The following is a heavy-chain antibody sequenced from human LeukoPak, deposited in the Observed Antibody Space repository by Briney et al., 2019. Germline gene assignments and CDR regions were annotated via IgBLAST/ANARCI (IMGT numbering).Heavy chain of an antibody. CDR2: ISGSGGST. V-gene: IGHV3-23*01. J-gene: IGHJ4*02. CDR3: AKSSLLRSGWYGSYFDY. CDR1: GLTFSSYG. Sequence: GGTLRLSCEASGLTFSSYGMSWVRQAPGKGLEWVSAISGSGGSTYYADSVKGRFTISRDNSKNTLYLQMNSLRAEDTAVYYCAKSSLLRSGWYGSYFDYWGQGTLVTVSS. D-gene: IGHD6-19*01.